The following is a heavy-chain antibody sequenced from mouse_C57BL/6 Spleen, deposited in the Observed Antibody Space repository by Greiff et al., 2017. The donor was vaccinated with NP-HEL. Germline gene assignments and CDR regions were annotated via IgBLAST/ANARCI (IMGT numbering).Heavy chain of an antibody. CDR3: ARDLDYYGRRRYAMDY. V-gene: IGHV5-4*01. CDR1: GFTFSSYA. CDR2: ISDGGGYT. J-gene: IGHJ4*01. D-gene: IGHD1-1*01. Sequence: EVHLVESGGGLVKPGGSLKLSCAASGFTFSSYAMSWVRQTPEKRLEWVATISDGGGYTYYTDNVKGRFTLTRDNAKNNLYLQMSHLTSEDTAMYYCARDLDYYGRRRYAMDYWGQGTSVTVSS.